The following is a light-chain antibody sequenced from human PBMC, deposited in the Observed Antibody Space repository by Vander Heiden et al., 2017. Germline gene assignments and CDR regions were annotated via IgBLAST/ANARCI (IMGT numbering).Light chain of an antibody. V-gene: IGKV3D-15*01. CDR1: QSVSGS. CDR2: GAS. J-gene: IGKJ3*01. CDR3: QQYNKWPLT. Sequence: IVMMQSPATLSVSPGERATPSCRASQSVSGSLAWYQHKRGQAPRLLIYGASTRVTGIPARFSGSGSETDFTLTISGLESEDFATYYCQQYNKWPLTFGPGTKVDIK.